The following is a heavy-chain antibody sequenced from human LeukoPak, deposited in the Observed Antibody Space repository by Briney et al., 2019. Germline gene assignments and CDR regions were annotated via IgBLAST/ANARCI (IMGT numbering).Heavy chain of an antibody. CDR2: ISTYNGNT. V-gene: IGHV1-18*01. CDR3: AREPGIAVGFLVDY. CDR1: GYIFTSYG. Sequence: ASVKVSCKASGYIFTSYGISWVRQAPGQGLEWMGWISTYNGNTNYGQKFQGRVTMTTDTSTSTAYMELRSLRFDDTAVYYCAREPGIAVGFLVDYWGQGTLVTVSS. D-gene: IGHD6-19*01. J-gene: IGHJ4*02.